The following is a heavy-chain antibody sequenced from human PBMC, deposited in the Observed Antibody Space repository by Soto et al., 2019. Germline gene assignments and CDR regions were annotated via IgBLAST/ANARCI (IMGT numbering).Heavy chain of an antibody. Sequence: QVQLVQSGAEVKKPGASVKVSCKASGYTFTGYYMHWVRQAPGQGLEWMGWINPNSGGTNYAQKFQGWVTMTRDTSISTAYRELSRLRSDDTAVYYCARAEVDTAMIVSYYFDYWGQGTLVTVSS. CDR1: GYTFTGYY. J-gene: IGHJ4*02. D-gene: IGHD5-18*01. CDR3: ARAEVDTAMIVSYYFDY. V-gene: IGHV1-2*04. CDR2: INPNSGGT.